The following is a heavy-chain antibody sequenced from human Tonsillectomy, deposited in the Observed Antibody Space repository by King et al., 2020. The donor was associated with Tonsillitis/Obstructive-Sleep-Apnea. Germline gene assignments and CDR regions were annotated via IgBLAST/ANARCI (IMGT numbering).Heavy chain of an antibody. CDR2: IKHEGSGK. Sequence: VQLVESGGGLVQPGGSLRLSCAASGFTFRRYWMNWVRQAPGKGLEWVATIKHEGSGKYYVDAVKGRFTISRDNAKNSLFLQMNSIRAEDTAVYYCARDHIFDFWGQGTLVTVSS. V-gene: IGHV3-7*04. J-gene: IGHJ4*02. CDR3: ARDHIFDF. CDR1: GFTFRRYW.